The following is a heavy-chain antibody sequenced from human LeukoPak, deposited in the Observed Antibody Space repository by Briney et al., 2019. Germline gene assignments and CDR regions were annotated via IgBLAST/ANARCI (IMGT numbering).Heavy chain of an antibody. CDR3: ARYYDFWSGYTPFDY. Sequence: PGRSPRLSCAASGFTFSSYSMNWVRQAPGKGLEWVSYISSSSSTIYYADSVKGRFTISRDNAKNSLYLQMNSLRAEDTAVYYCARYYDFWSGYTPFDYWAREPWSPSPQ. J-gene: IGHJ4*02. D-gene: IGHD3-3*01. V-gene: IGHV3-48*01. CDR2: ISSSSSTI. CDR1: GFTFSSYS.